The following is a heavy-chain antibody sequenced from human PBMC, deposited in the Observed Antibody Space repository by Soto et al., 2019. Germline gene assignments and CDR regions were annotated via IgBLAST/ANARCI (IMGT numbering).Heavy chain of an antibody. CDR1: GLTFSSYW. Sequence: PGGSLRLSCAASGLTFSSYWMHWVRQAPGKGLVWVSRINSDGRSTSYADSVKGRFTISRDNAKNTLYLQMNSLRAEATAVYYCARDPHHVDYYDSSGYLDYWGQGTLVTVSS. CDR3: ARDPHHVDYYDSSGYLDY. D-gene: IGHD3-22*01. J-gene: IGHJ4*02. CDR2: INSDGRST. V-gene: IGHV3-74*01.